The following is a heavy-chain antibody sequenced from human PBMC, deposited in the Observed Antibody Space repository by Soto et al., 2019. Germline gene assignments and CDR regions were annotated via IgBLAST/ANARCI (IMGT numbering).Heavy chain of an antibody. Sequence: GGSLRLSXAAFGFGFSTHALSWVRQAPGKGLEWLSSITNTGITTHYADSVKGRFTISRENSRNTLHLQMNNLRVDDTAVYYCAKGFDYGDTKHIDHWGQGTLVTVSS. CDR1: GFGFSTHA. J-gene: IGHJ4*02. CDR2: ITNTGITT. CDR3: AKGFDYGDTKHIDH. D-gene: IGHD4-17*01. V-gene: IGHV3-23*01.